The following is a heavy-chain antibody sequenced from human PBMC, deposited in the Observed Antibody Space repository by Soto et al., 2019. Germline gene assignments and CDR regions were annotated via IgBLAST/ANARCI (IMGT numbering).Heavy chain of an antibody. D-gene: IGHD2-15*01. V-gene: IGHV1-69*12. CDR1: GGTFSSYA. CDR3: ARALGVVAAVDP. J-gene: IGHJ5*02. CDR2: IIPIFGTA. Sequence: QVQLVQSGAEXXKPGSSVKVSCTASGGTFSSYAISWVRQAPGPGLEWMGGIIPIFGTANYAQKFQSRVTITADESTSTAYMELSSLRSEDTAVYYCARALGVVAAVDPWGQGTLVTVSS.